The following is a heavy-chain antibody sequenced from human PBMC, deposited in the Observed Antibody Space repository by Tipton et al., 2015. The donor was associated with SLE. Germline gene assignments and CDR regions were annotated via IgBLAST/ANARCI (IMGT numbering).Heavy chain of an antibody. Sequence: QSGPEVKKPGASVKVSCKASGYIFSSYDINWVRQAAGQGLEWMGWMNPKSGNSDYAQKFQGRVTITTDESTSTANMELSSLRSEDTAVYYCARDRGWWELLVDYYMDVWGKGTTVTVSS. J-gene: IGHJ6*03. CDR3: ARDRGWWELLVDYYMDV. CDR1: GYIFSSYD. D-gene: IGHD1-26*01. V-gene: IGHV1-8*03. CDR2: MNPKSGNS.